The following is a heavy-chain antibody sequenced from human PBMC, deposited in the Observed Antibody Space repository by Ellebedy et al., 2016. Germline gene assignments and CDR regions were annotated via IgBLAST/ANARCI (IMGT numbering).Heavy chain of an antibody. V-gene: IGHV3-7*01. CDR1: GFTFSSYS. D-gene: IGHD6-13*01. J-gene: IGHJ5*02. Sequence: GESLKISCVASGFTFSSYSMNWVRQAPGKGLEWVANIKQDGSEKYYMDSLRDRFTISRDNAKNSLYLQMNNLRAEDTAVYYCARGSDSSSWYLNWFDPWGQGTLVTVSS. CDR2: IKQDGSEK. CDR3: ARGSDSSSWYLNWFDP.